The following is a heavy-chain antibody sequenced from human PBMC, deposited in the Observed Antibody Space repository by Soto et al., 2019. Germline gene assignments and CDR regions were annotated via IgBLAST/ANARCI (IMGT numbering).Heavy chain of an antibody. Sequence: ELQLLESGGGLVQPGGSLRLSCAASGFTFSDYAMNWVRQAPGRGLEWVSVISGSGGTTLYADSVKGRFTISRDNAKNSLYVQMNSLRAEDTAVYYCARAVAAASDYWGQGTLVTVSS. D-gene: IGHD6-13*01. J-gene: IGHJ4*02. CDR2: ISGSGGTT. CDR3: ARAVAAASDY. V-gene: IGHV3-23*01. CDR1: GFTFSDYA.